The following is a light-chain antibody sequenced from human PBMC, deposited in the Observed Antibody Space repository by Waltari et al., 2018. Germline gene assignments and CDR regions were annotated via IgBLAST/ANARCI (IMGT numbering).Light chain of an antibody. Sequence: SCRASQRVSRALAWYQQKPGQAPRLLIYGASTRATGIPDRFSGSGSGTDFSLTISRLEPDEFAIYYCQHYLRLPVTFGQGTTVEI. V-gene: IGKV3-20*01. CDR2: GAS. CDR3: QHYLRLPVT. J-gene: IGKJ1*01. CDR1: QRVSRA.